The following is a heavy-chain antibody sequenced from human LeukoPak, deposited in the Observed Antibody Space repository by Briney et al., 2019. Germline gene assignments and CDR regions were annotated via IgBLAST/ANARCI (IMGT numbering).Heavy chain of an antibody. D-gene: IGHD4-17*01. CDR2: ISSSGSTI. J-gene: IGHJ3*02. V-gene: IGHV3-48*03. Sequence: GGSLRLSCAASGFIFSSYEMNWVGQAPGKGLEGVSYISSSGSTIYYAGSVKGRSTISRDNAKNELYLQMNSLRAEDTAVYYCARGYGDYDGDAFDIWGQGTMVTVSS. CDR1: GFIFSSYE. CDR3: ARGYGDYDGDAFDI.